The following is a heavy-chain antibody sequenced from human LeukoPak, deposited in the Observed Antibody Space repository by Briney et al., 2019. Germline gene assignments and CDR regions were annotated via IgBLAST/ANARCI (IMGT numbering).Heavy chain of an antibody. D-gene: IGHD6-19*01. CDR1: GGTFSSYA. Sequence: ASVKVSCKASGGTFSSYAISWVRQAPGQGLEWMGGIIPIFGTANYAQKFQGRVTITADESTSTAYMELSSLRSEDTAVYYCVRGVAVAGGPRDYYYYGMDVWGQGTTVTVSS. J-gene: IGHJ6*02. CDR3: VRGVAVAGGPRDYYYYGMDV. V-gene: IGHV1-69*13. CDR2: IIPIFGTA.